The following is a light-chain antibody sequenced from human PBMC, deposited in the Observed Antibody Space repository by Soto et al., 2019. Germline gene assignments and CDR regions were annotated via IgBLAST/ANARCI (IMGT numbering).Light chain of an antibody. CDR1: QSISDW. J-gene: IGKJ1*01. V-gene: IGKV1-5*01. CDR3: QQHNSSPWT. CDR2: DAS. Sequence: DIQMTQSPSTLSASVGDRVTITCRASQSISDWLAWFQQKPGKAPKVLIYDASTLESGVPSRFSGSGSGTKFTLTISSLQPEDSATYYCQQHNSSPWTFGQGTRVEIK.